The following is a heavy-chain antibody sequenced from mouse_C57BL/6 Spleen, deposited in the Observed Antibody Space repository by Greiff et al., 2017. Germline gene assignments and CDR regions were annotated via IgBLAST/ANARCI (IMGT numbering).Heavy chain of an antibody. J-gene: IGHJ1*03. Sequence: QLKQSGPELVKPGASVKISCKASGYSFTDYNMNWVKQSTGKSLEWIGVIYPYYGTTSYNQKFKGKATLTVDQSSSTAYMQLNSLTSEDSAVYYCASSVTTVVATGPYWYFDVWGTGTTVTVSS. D-gene: IGHD1-1*01. CDR3: ASSVTTVVATGPYWYFDV. CDR1: GYSFTDYN. V-gene: IGHV1-39*01. CDR2: IYPYYGTT.